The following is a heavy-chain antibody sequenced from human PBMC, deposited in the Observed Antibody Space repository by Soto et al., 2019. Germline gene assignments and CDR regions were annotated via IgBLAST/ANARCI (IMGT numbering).Heavy chain of an antibody. Sequence: EVQLVESGGGLVQPGESLKLSCAVSGFTFSGSAMHWVRQASGKGLEWVGRIRSKANNYATAYAASVKGRFTISRDDSKHTAYLQMNSLKSEDTAVYYCTRGYGDYVRDWWGQGTLVTVSS. J-gene: IGHJ4*02. CDR1: GFTFSGSA. CDR3: TRGYGDYVRDW. V-gene: IGHV3-73*01. CDR2: IRSKANNYAT. D-gene: IGHD4-17*01.